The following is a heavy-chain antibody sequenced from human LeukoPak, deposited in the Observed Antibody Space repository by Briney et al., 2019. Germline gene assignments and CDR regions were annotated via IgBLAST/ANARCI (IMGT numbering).Heavy chain of an antibody. J-gene: IGHJ3*02. CDR1: GFTFSSYW. D-gene: IGHD6-6*01. CDR3: VREYSSSSGRAFDM. CDR2: ISTDGSST. Sequence: SGGSLRLSCAASGFTFSSYWMHWVRQAPRKGRGWVSRISTDGSSTNSADSVKGRLTISRDNAKNTLYLQMNSLRAEDTAVYYCVREYSSSSGRAFDMWGQGTMVTVSP. V-gene: IGHV3-74*01.